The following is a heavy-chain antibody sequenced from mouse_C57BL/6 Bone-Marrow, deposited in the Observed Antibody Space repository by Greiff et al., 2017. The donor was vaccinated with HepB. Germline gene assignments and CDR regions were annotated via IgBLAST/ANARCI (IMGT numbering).Heavy chain of an antibody. CDR2: INPNNGGT. J-gene: IGHJ1*03. CDR1: GYTFTDYY. Sequence: EVKLQQSGPELVKPGASVKISCKASGYTFTDYYMNWVKQSHGKSLEWIGDINPNNGGTSYNQKFKGKATLTVDKSSSTAYMELRSLTSEDSAVYYCAHYYGSSYDWYFDVWGTGTTVTVSS. D-gene: IGHD1-1*01. V-gene: IGHV1-26*01. CDR3: AHYYGSSYDWYFDV.